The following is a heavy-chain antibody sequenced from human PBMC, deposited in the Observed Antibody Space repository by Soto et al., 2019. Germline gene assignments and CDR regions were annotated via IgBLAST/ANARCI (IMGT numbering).Heavy chain of an antibody. CDR1: GYTFTGYS. D-gene: IGHD2-15*01. Sequence: ASVKVSCKASGYTFTGYSMHWVRQAPGQGLEWMGWINPNSGGTNYAQKFQGRVTMTRDTSMSTAYMELSRLRSDDTAVYYCARVNVVVVAATREYYFDYWGQGTLVTVSS. CDR3: ARVNVVVVAATREYYFDY. V-gene: IGHV1-2*02. CDR2: INPNSGGT. J-gene: IGHJ4*02.